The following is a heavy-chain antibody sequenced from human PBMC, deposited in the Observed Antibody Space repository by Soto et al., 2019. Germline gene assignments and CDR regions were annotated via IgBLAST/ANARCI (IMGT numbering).Heavy chain of an antibody. J-gene: IGHJ4*02. CDR3: AKSHTTSGWYVTTDY. CDR2: ISWNSGSI. CDR1: GFTFGDYA. Sequence: EVQLVESGGGLVQPGRSLRLSCAASGFTFGDYAMQWVRQAPGTGLEWVSAISWNSGSIDYADSVKGRFTISRDNAKNSLYLQMNSLRAEDTAWYYCAKSHTTSGWYVTTDYWGQGTRVTVSS. D-gene: IGHD6-19*01. V-gene: IGHV3-9*01.